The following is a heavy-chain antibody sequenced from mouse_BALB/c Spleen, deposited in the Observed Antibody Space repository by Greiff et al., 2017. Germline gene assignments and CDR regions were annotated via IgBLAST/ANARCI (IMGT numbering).Heavy chain of an antibody. D-gene: IGHD1-1*01. CDR3: TRTIRGLYYAYNAVDY. J-gene: IGHJ4*01. V-gene: IGHV1-87*01. CDR1: GYTFTSYW. CDR2: INPGDGDT. Sequence: VQLQQSGAELARPGASVKLSCKASGYTFTSYWMQWVKQRPGQGLEWIGAINPGDGDTRYTQKFKGKATLTADKSSSTAYMQLSSLASEDSAVCYCTRTIRGLYYAYNAVDYWGQGTTGTVSS.